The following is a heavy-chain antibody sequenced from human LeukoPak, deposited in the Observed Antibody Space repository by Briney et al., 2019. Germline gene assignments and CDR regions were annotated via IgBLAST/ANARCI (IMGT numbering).Heavy chain of an antibody. V-gene: IGHV3-23*01. Sequence: GGSLPLSCAASGFTLSSDAMSWVRQAPGKGLEWVSAISGSGDRTYYADSVKRRFTISRDNSKDTLYLQMNSLRAEDTAVYYCAKEGGTYYYVDYWGDGTLVTVSS. J-gene: IGHJ4*01. CDR1: GFTLSSDA. CDR2: ISGSGDRT. D-gene: IGHD3-10*01. CDR3: AKEGGTYYYVDY.